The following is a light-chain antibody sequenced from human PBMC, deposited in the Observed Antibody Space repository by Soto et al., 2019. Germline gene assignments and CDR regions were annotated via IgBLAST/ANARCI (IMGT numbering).Light chain of an antibody. CDR1: QRVSTN. Sequence: EIVMTQSPATLSVSPGERATLSCRASQRVSTNLAWYQQKPGQAPRLLIYGASTRATGIPARFSGSGSGTDFTLTISSLQSEDFAVYYCQQYNDWPPYTFGQGTNLEIK. CDR3: QQYNDWPPYT. V-gene: IGKV3-15*01. J-gene: IGKJ2*01. CDR2: GAS.